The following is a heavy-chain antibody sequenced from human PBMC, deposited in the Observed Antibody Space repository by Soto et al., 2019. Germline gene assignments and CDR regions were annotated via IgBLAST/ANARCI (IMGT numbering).Heavy chain of an antibody. Sequence: GGSLRLSCAASGFTFSSYAMSWVRQAPGKGLEWVSAISGSGGSTYYADSVKGRFTISRDNSKNTLYLQMNSLRAEDTAVYYCAKGSTVTTSPTRFDYWGQGTLVTVSS. V-gene: IGHV3-23*01. D-gene: IGHD4-17*01. CDR1: GFTFSSYA. CDR3: AKGSTVTTSPTRFDY. J-gene: IGHJ4*02. CDR2: ISGSGGST.